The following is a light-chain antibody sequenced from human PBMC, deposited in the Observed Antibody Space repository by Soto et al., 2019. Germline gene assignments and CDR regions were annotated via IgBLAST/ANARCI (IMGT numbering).Light chain of an antibody. V-gene: IGKV1-8*01. CDR2: AAS. CDR1: HGISSY. CDR3: QQSFTTPLT. J-gene: IGKJ4*01. Sequence: AIWMTRSPYSFSASTGDRVTITCRASHGISSYVAWYQQKPGKAPKLLIYAASTRQSGVPSRFSGSGSGTDFNLTINRLQPEDFATYFCQQSFTTPLTFGGGTKVDIK.